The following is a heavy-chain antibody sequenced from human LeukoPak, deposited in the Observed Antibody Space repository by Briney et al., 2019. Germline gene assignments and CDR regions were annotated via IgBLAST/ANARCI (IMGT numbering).Heavy chain of an antibody. V-gene: IGHV3-48*01. CDR1: GFTFSTYN. CDR2: ISSSRRTI. CDR3: ARGAVAGIGAFDI. J-gene: IGHJ3*02. D-gene: IGHD6-19*01. Sequence: GGSLRLSCGASGFTFSTYNINWVRQAPGKGLEWVSYISSSRRTISYADSVKGRFTISRDNAKNSLYLQMNSLRAEDTAVYYCARGAVAGIGAFDIWGQGTMVTVSS.